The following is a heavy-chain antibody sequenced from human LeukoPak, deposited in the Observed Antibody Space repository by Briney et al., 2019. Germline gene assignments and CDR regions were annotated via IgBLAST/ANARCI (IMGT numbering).Heavy chain of an antibody. Sequence: SETLSLTCAVSGASLSTDHWNWIRQLPGKVLEWIGNVDYNGATKYNPPLQSRITISLDTSNNQIRLTLTSVAAAATARSFSTMGYYEAFDYWGQGRLVTVSS. CDR1: GASLSTDH. J-gene: IGHJ4*02. CDR3: TMGYYEAFDY. CDR2: VDYNGAT. D-gene: IGHD3-16*01. V-gene: IGHV4-59*03.